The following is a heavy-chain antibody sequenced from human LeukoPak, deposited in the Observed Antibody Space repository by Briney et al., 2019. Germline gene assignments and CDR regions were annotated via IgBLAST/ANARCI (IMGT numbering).Heavy chain of an antibody. CDR1: GFTFSSYS. J-gene: IGHJ4*02. V-gene: IGHV3-21*01. Sequence: GGSLRPSCAASGFTFSSYSMNWVRQAPGKGLEWVSSISSSSSYIYYADSVKGRFTISRDNAKNSLYLQMNSLRAEDTAVYYCARDYGSGSYHDYWGQGTLVTVSS. CDR3: ARDYGSGSYHDY. D-gene: IGHD3-10*01. CDR2: ISSSSSYI.